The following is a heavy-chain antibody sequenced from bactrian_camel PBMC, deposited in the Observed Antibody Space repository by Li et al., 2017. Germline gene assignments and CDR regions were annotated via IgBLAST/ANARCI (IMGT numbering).Heavy chain of an antibody. J-gene: IGHJ4*01. CDR3: AAEHILDPGRFAVQGLDADEYNY. Sequence: VQLVESGGGSVQAGGSLRLSCALSGLTSSSYSSYCMGWFRQAPGKEREGVAAIYTGGGSTYYADSVKGRFTISRGDTGNTLYLQMNSLKPEDTAVYYCAAEHILDPGRFAVQGLDADEYNYWGQGTQVTVS. CDR1: GLTSSSYSSYC. V-gene: IGHV3S1*01. D-gene: IGHD3*01. CDR2: IYTGGGST.